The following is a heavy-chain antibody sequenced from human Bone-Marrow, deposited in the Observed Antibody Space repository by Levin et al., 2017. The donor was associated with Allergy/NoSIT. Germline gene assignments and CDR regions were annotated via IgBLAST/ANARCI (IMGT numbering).Heavy chain of an antibody. J-gene: IGHJ4*02. CDR2: ISWNSGSI. CDR1: GFTFDDYA. CDR3: AKDRAPKVVQGVIIYYFDY. V-gene: IGHV3-9*01. D-gene: IGHD3-10*01. Sequence: GGSLRLSCAASGFTFDDYAMHWVRQAPGKGLEWVSGISWNSGSIGYADSVKGRFTISRDNAKNSLYLQMNSLRAEDTALYYCAKDRAPKVVQGVIIYYFDYWGQGTLVTVSS.